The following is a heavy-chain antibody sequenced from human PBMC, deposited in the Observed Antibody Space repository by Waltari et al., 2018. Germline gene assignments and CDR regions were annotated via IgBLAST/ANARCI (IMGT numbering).Heavy chain of an antibody. J-gene: IGHJ3*02. CDR3: ARPLYSSGWYAFDI. D-gene: IGHD6-19*01. V-gene: IGHV1-8*03. Sequence: QVQLVQSGAEVKQPGASVKVSCKASGYTFTRYDINWVRQATGQGLEWMGWMNPNSGNTGYEQKCQGRVTITRNTAISTAYMELSSLRSEDTAVYYCARPLYSSGWYAFDIWGQGTMVTVSS. CDR2: MNPNSGNT. CDR1: GYTFTRYD.